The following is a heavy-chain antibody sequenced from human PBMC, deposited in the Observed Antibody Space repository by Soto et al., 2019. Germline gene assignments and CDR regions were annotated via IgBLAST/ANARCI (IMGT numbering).Heavy chain of an antibody. Sequence: QVQLVQSGAEVKKPGASVKVSCKASGYTFTRYVIHWVRQAPGQRLEWMGWINAGNGDTKYSQRFQDRVTITRDTYASTVYMELSSLTSEDTAVYYCARDFVADRNWYFDFWGRGTLVAVSS. CDR2: INAGNGDT. CDR3: ARDFVADRNWYFDF. CDR1: GYTFTRYV. D-gene: IGHD3-22*01. V-gene: IGHV1-3*01. J-gene: IGHJ2*01.